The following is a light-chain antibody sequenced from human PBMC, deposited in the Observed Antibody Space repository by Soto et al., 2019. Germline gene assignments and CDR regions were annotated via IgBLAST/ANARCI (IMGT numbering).Light chain of an antibody. CDR1: QSVSSNY. CDR2: SAS. V-gene: IGKV3-20*01. CDR3: QQYGGSPRVT. Sequence: EIVLTQSPGTLSLSPGERVTLSCRASQSVSSNYLAWYQQKPGQAPRLLIYSASSRATGIPDRFSGSGSGTYFTLTINSLEPEDFAVYYCQQYGGSPRVTFGGGTKVEIK. J-gene: IGKJ4*02.